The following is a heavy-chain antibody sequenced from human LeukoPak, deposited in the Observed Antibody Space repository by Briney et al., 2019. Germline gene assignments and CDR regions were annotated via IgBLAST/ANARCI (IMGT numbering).Heavy chain of an antibody. CDR2: SSSSGSSI. Sequence: GGSLRLSCAASGFTFRNYEMDWVRQAPGKGLEWGSYSSSSGSSINYADSVKGRFTTSRDNAENSLSLQMNSLRAEDTAVYYCSRVACSSTTCHLAYWGQGTLVTVSS. D-gene: IGHD2-2*01. CDR3: SRVACSSTTCHLAY. J-gene: IGHJ4*02. V-gene: IGHV3-48*03. CDR1: GFTFRNYE.